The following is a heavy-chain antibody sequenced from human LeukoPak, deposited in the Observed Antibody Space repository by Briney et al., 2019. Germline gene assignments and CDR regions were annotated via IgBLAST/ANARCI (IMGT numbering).Heavy chain of an antibody. J-gene: IGHJ4*02. D-gene: IGHD6-13*01. CDR1: GFTFSSYA. CDR2: ISGSGGST. Sequence: GGSLRLSCAASGFTFSSYAMSWVRQAPGKGLEWVSVISGSGGSTYYADSVKGRFTISRDNSKNTLYLQMNSLRAEDTAVYYCAKHKPRESSSWYFDSWGQGTLVTVSS. CDR3: AKHKPRESSSWYFDS. V-gene: IGHV3-23*01.